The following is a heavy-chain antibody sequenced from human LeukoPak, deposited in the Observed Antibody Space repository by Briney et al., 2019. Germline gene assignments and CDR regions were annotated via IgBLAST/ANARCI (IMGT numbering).Heavy chain of an antibody. CDR2: ISSSSTV. CDR1: GFTFSSYS. J-gene: IGHJ6*03. V-gene: IGHV3-48*01. CDR3: ARVGAGYYYYYHYMGV. D-gene: IGHD1-26*01. Sequence: GGSLRLSCAASGFTFSSYSMNWVRQAPGKGLEWVSYISSSSTVYYADSVKGRFTISRDNANNSLNLQMNSLRAEDTAVYYCARVGAGYYYYYHYMGVWGKGTTVTVSS.